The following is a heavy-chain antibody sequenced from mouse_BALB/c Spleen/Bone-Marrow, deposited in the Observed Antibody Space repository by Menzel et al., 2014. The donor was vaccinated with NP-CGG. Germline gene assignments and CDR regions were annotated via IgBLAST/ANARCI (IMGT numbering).Heavy chain of an antibody. D-gene: IGHD2-2*01. V-gene: IGHV2-9*02. CDR3: ARDGYDWGGAMHY. CDR2: IWVGGST. Sequence: VKVVDSGPGLVAPSQSLSITCTVSGFSLTSYGVHWVRQPPGKGLEWLGVIWVGGSTSYNSALMSRLSISKDNSKSQVFLKMNSLQTDDTAMYYCARDGYDWGGAMHYWGQGTSVTVSS. CDR1: GFSLTSYG. J-gene: IGHJ4*01.